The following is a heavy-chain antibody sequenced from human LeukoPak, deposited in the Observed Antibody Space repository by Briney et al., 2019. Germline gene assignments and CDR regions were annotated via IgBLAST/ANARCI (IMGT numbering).Heavy chain of an antibody. CDR2: IISSGSTI. V-gene: IGHV3-48*03. D-gene: IGHD3-10*02. CDR1: GFTFSSYE. J-gene: IGHJ6*04. Sequence: GGSLRLSCAASGFTFSSYEMNWVRQAPGKGLEWVSYIISSGSTIYYADSVKGRFTISRDNAKNSPYLQMNSLRAEDTAVYYCAELGITMIGGVWGKGTTVTISS. CDR3: AELGITMIGGV.